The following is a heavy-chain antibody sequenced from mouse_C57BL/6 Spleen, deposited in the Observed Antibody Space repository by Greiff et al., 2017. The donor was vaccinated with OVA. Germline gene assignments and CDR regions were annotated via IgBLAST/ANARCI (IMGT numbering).Heavy chain of an antibody. V-gene: IGHV1-18*01. CDR2: INPNNGGT. J-gene: IGHJ3*01. CDR1: GYTFTDYN. D-gene: IGHD2-1*01. Sequence: VQLQQSGPELVKPGASVKIPCKASGYTFTDYNMDWVKQSHGKSLEWIGDINPNNGGTIYNQKFKGKATLTVDKSSSTAYMELRSLTSEDTAVYYCASSTLGPFAYWGQGTLVTVSA. CDR3: ASSTLGPFAY.